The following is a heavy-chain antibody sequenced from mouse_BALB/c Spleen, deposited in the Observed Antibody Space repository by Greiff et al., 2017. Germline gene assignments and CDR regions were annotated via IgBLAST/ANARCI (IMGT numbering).Heavy chain of an antibody. V-gene: IGHV5-17*02. CDR2: ISSGSSTI. CDR1: GFTFSSFG. Sequence: VQLQQSGGGLVQPGGSRKLSCAASGFTFSSFGMHWVRQAPEKGLEWVAYISSGSSTIYYPDTVTGRFTISRDNAKNTLYLEMSSLRSEDTAMYYCARTARATSAMDYWGQGTSVTVSS. CDR3: ARTARATSAMDY. D-gene: IGHD3-2*01. J-gene: IGHJ4*01.